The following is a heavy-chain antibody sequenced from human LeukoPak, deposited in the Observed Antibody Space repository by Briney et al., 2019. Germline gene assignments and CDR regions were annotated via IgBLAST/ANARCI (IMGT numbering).Heavy chain of an antibody. V-gene: IGHV4-34*01. J-gene: IGHJ4*02. Sequence: SETLSLTCAVYGGSFSGYYWSWIRQPPGKGLEWIGEINHSGSTNYNPSLKSRVTISVDTSKNQLSLKLSSVTAADTAVYYCARARSGYSYGYIDYWGQGTLVTVSS. D-gene: IGHD5-18*01. CDR3: ARARSGYSYGYIDY. CDR2: INHSGST. CDR1: GGSFSGYY.